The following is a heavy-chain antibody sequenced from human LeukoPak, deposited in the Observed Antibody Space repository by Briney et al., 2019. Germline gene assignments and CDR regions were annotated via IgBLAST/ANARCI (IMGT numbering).Heavy chain of an antibody. Sequence: GEPLKISCKGSGYSFTSYWTSWVRQIPGKGLGWMGRIEPSDSYTNYSPSFKGSVTISANKSISTAYLQWTSLKASDTAMYYCARHWDRVLFTLFTYGMDVWGKGTTVTVSS. CDR2: IEPSDSYT. V-gene: IGHV5-10-1*01. D-gene: IGHD2/OR15-2a*01. CDR3: ARHWDRVLFTLFTYGMDV. CDR1: GYSFTSYW. J-gene: IGHJ6*04.